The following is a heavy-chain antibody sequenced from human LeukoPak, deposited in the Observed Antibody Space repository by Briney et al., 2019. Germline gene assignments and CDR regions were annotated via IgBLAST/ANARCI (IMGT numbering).Heavy chain of an antibody. Sequence: SETLSLTCTVSGGSISSYYWSWIRQPPGKGLEWIGYIYYSGSTNYNPSLKSRVTISVDTSKNQFSLKLSSVTAADTAVYYCASREMASPEYAFDIWGQGTMVTVSS. V-gene: IGHV4-59*08. D-gene: IGHD5-24*01. CDR3: ASREMASPEYAFDI. CDR2: IYYSGST. CDR1: GGSISSYY. J-gene: IGHJ3*02.